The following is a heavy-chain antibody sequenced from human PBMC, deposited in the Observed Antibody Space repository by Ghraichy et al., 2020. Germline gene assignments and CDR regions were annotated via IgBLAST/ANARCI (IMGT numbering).Heavy chain of an antibody. CDR2: IYWNDDK. CDR3: ARYYDVSGYFDY. CDR1: GFSLSTSGVG. D-gene: IGHD3-22*01. Sequence: SGPTLVKPTQTLTLTCTFSGFSLSTSGVGVGRIRQPPGKALEWLALIYWNDDKRYSPSLKSRLTITKDTSKNQVVLTMTNMDPVDTATYYCARYYDVSGYFDYWGQGTLVTVSS. V-gene: IGHV2-5*01. J-gene: IGHJ4*02.